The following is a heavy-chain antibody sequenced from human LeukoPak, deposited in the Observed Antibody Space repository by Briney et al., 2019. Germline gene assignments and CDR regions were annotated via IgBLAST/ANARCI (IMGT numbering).Heavy chain of an antibody. CDR2: ISSNGGST. D-gene: IGHD1-26*01. CDR3: AREGATLRPFDY. J-gene: IGHJ4*02. V-gene: IGHV3-64*01. Sequence: GGSLRLSCAASGFTFSSYAMHWVRQAPGKGLEYVSAISSNGGSTYYANSVKGRFTISRDNSKNTLYLQMGSLRAGDMAVYYCAREGATLRPFDYWGKGTLVTVSS. CDR1: GFTFSSYA.